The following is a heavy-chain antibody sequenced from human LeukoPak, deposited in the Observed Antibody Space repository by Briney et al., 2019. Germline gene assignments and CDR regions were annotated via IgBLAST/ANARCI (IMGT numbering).Heavy chain of an antibody. CDR2: TWYDGSRD. J-gene: IGHJ4*02. CDR1: GFTFSSYG. V-gene: IGHV3-33*08. D-gene: IGHD6-19*01. CDR3: ATVRGSDWYMDY. Sequence: GRSLRLSCAASGFTFSSYGMHWVRQAPGKGLEWVALTWYDGSRDYYVDFVKGRFTVSRDNSKNTLYLQMKNLRAEDTAVYYCATVRGSDWYMDYWGQGTLVTVSS.